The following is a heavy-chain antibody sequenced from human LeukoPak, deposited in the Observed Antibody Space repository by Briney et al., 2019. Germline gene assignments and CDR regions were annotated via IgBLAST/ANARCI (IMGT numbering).Heavy chain of an antibody. CDR2: IKSDSATI. CDR3: ARCVGSISWSTHWFDP. D-gene: IGHD6-13*01. V-gene: IGHV3-48*04. Sequence: VGHLRLSCAASGFTFNRYSMNWVLEAPGKELDWVSYIKSDSATIYYADSVKGRFTISRDNANNLLYLQMNSLRAEDTAVYYCARCVGSISWSTHWFDPWGQGTLVTVSS. J-gene: IGHJ5*02. CDR1: GFTFNRYS.